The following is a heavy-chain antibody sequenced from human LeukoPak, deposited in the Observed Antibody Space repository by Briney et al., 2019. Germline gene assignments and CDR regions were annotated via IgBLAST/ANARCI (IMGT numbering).Heavy chain of an antibody. J-gene: IGHJ4*02. CDR1: GFIFSSYW. CDR2: IKEDATES. CDR3: ARVGSSSWYGRDYFDY. D-gene: IGHD6-13*01. Sequence: GGSLRLSCAASGFIFSSYWMTWIRQAPGKGLEWVAHIKEDATESRSADSVKGRFTISRDNTKNSLYLQMNSLRAEDTAVYYCARVGSSSWYGRDYFDYWGQGTLVTVSS. V-gene: IGHV3-7*01.